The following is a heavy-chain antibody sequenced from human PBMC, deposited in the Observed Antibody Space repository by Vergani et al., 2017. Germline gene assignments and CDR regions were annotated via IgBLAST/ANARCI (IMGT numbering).Heavy chain of an antibody. D-gene: IGHD3-10*01. CDR3: ASEGVRGVISDGLSYYCYYGMDV. J-gene: IGHJ6*02. Sequence: QVQLVQSGAEVKKPGASVKVSCKASGYTFTGYYMHWVRQAPGQGLEWMGWINPNSGGTNYAQKFQGRVTMTRDTSISTAYMELSRLRSDDTAVYYCASEGVRGVISDGLSYYCYYGMDVWGQGTTVTVSS. CDR1: GYTFTGYY. V-gene: IGHV1-2*02. CDR2: INPNSGGT.